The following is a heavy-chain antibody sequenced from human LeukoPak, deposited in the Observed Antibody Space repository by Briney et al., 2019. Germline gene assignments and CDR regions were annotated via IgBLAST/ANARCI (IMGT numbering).Heavy chain of an antibody. CDR2: IYYSGTT. CDR1: GGSISPLY. D-gene: IGHD3-10*01. Sequence: SETLSLTCTVSGGSISPLYWSWIRQPPGKGLEFIAYIYYSGTTNYNPSLKSRVTLSVDTSNSNFSLKLSTVTAADTAVYYCARGGVAAKYYFDSWGQGTLVTVSS. J-gene: IGHJ4*02. V-gene: IGHV4-59*11. CDR3: ARGGVAAKYYFDS.